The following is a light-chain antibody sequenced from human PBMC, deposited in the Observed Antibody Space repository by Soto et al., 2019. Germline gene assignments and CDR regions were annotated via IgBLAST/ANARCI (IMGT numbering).Light chain of an antibody. CDR2: DIN. CDR1: SSDVGNYIF. Sequence: QSALTQPASVSGSPGQSITISCTGTSSDVGNYIFVSWYRQHPGKAPKLMIYDINNRPSGVSNRFSGSKSGNTASLTISGLQAEDEADYYCVSFVGSPVVFGGGTKLTVL. J-gene: IGLJ2*01. CDR3: VSFVGSPVV. V-gene: IGLV2-14*01.